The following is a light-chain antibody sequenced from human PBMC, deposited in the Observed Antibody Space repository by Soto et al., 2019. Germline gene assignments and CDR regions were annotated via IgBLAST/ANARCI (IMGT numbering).Light chain of an antibody. CDR1: QSVAIN. V-gene: IGKV3-15*01. CDR2: GAS. CDR3: QHCATWPQT. J-gene: IGKJ1*01. Sequence: EIVMTQSPATLSVSPGERATLSCRASQSVAINLAWYQHKRCQAPRLLIHGASSRATGVPGRFSGSGSGTEFTLTISSLQSEDFAGYYCQHCATWPQTFGQGTKVEIK.